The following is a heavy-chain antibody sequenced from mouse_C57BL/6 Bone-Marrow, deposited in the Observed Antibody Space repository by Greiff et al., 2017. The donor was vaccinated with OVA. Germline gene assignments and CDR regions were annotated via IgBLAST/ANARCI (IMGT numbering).Heavy chain of an antibody. CDR2: IWGVGST. J-gene: IGHJ3*01. D-gene: IGHD2-4*01. CDR1: GFSLTSYG. V-gene: IGHV2-6*01. CDR3: ATGLSWFAY. Sequence: VQLQESGPGLVAPSQSLSISCTVSGFSLTSYGVDWVRQSPGKGLEWLGVIWGVGSTTYNSALNSRLSTSKDNSKSQVFLKMNRLQTDDTAMYYCATGLSWFAYWGQGTLVTVSA.